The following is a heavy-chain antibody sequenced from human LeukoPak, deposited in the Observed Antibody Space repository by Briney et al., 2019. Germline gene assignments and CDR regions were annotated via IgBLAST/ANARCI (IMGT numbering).Heavy chain of an antibody. D-gene: IGHD5-18*01. CDR2: ISGSSSNV. Sequence: GLLRLSCAASGFTFSSYEMNWVRQAPGRGLEWISAISGSSSNVYYAASVRGRFTISRDNAENSLYLQLNTMRAEDTAVYYCARGFRDTAMFLDYWGQGTLVTVSS. CDR1: GFTFSSYE. V-gene: IGHV3-48*03. CDR3: ARGFRDTAMFLDY. J-gene: IGHJ4*02.